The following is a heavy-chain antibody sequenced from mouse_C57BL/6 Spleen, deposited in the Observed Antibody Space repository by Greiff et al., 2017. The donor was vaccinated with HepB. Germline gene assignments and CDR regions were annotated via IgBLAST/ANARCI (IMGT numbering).Heavy chain of an antibody. V-gene: IGHV1-69*01. CDR3: ARRGSHWYFDV. CDR1: GYTFTSYW. J-gene: IGHJ1*03. CDR2: IDPSDSYT. Sequence: VQLQQPGAELVMPGASVKLSCKASGYTFTSYWMHWVKQRPGQGLEWIGEIDPSDSYTNYNQKFKGQSTLTVDKSSSTAYMQLSSLTSEDSAVYYCARRGSHWYFDVWGTGTTVTVSS.